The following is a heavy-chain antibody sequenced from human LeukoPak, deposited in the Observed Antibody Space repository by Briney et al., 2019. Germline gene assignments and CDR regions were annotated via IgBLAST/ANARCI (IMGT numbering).Heavy chain of an antibody. D-gene: IGHD6-13*01. J-gene: IGHJ5*02. Sequence: PGGSLRLSCAASGFTFDDYAMHWVRQAPGKGLEWVSLISGDGGSTYYADSVKGRFTISRDNSKNSLYLQMNSLRTEDTALYYCAKDTLWSSSWYAFRGNWFDPWGQGTLVTVSS. V-gene: IGHV3-43*02. CDR3: AKDTLWSSSWYAFRGNWFDP. CDR2: ISGDGGST. CDR1: GFTFDDYA.